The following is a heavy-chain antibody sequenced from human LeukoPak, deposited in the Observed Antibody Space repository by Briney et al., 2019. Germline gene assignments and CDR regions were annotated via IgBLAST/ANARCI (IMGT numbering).Heavy chain of an antibody. J-gene: IGHJ5*02. CDR3: ARHALELHLGWFDP. CDR1: GGSISSSSYY. CDR2: MHYSGST. Sequence: PSETLSLTCTVSGGSISSSSYYWGWIRQPPGKGLEWIGSMHYSGSTYYNPSLKSRVTISVDTSKHQFSLKLSSVAAADTAVYYCARHALELHLGWFDPWGQGTLVTVSS. D-gene: IGHD1-7*01. V-gene: IGHV4-39*01.